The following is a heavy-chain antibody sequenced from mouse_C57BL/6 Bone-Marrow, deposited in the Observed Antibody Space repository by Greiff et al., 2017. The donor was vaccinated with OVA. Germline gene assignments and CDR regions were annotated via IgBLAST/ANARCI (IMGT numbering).Heavy chain of an antibody. Sequence: VQLQQSGAELVRPGASVKLSCTASGFNIKDDYMHWVKQRPEQGLEWIGWIDPENGDTEYASEFQGKATITADTSSNTAYLQLSSLTSEDTAVYYCTLQNYCDYDEDAMDYWGQGTSVTVSS. V-gene: IGHV14-4*01. CDR2: IDPENGDT. CDR3: TLQNYCDYDEDAMDY. D-gene: IGHD2-4*01. J-gene: IGHJ4*01. CDR1: GFNIKDDY.